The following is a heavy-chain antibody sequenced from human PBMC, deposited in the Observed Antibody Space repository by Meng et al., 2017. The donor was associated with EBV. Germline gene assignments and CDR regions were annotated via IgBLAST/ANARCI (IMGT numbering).Heavy chain of an antibody. V-gene: IGHV1-69*01. J-gene: IGHJ4*02. D-gene: IGHD3-10*01. CDR2: FLPRLGAP. CDR1: GGPFRYYA. Sequence: QVAFVEFAGEGKQPGSSVKASCKTSGGPFRYYAISWVRQAPGQGLEWLGGFLPRLGAPNYAQKFHGRAKITADESTSTHYMDLSSLRSEDTAIYYCASESGRGYTPDYWGQGTLVTVSS. CDR3: ASESGRGYTPDY.